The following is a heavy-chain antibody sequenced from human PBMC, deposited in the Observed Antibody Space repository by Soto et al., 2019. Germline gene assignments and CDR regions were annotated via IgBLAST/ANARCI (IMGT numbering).Heavy chain of an antibody. V-gene: IGHV1-3*01. J-gene: IGHJ3*02. Sequence: ASVKVSCKAAGYAFTSYAMHWVRQAPGQRLEWMGWINAGNGNTKYTQKLQGRVTITRDTSASTAYMELSSLRSEDTAVYYCARRGGYYPGAFDIWGQGTMVTVSS. CDR1: GYAFTSYA. CDR3: ARRGGYYPGAFDI. CDR2: INAGNGNT. D-gene: IGHD3-22*01.